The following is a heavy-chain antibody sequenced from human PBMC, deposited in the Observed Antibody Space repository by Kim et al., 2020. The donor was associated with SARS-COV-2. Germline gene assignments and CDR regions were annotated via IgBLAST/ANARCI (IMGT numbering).Heavy chain of an antibody. CDR3: ARTLWFGDFDY. J-gene: IGHJ4*02. D-gene: IGHD3-10*01. CDR2: T. Sequence: TYYNPSLKSRVTISVDTSKNQFSLKLSSVTAADTAVYYCARTLWFGDFDYWGQGTLVTVSS. V-gene: IGHV4-39*01.